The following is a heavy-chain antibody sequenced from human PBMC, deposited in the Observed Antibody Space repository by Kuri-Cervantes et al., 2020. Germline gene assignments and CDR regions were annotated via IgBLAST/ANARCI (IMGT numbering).Heavy chain of an antibody. V-gene: IGHV4-34*01. CDR1: GGSLSGKY. J-gene: IGHJ4*02. CDR2: IYYSGST. D-gene: IGHD6-13*01. CDR3: ATLGYNNRDFEY. Sequence: GSLRLSCAVYGGSLSGKYRTWIRQPPGKGLEWIGSIYYSGSTYYNPSLKSRVTISVDTSKNQFSLKLSSVTAADTAVYFCATLGYNNRDFEYWGQGTLVTVSS.